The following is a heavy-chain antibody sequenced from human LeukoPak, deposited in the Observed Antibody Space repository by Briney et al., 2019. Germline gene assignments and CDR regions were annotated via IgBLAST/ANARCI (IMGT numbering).Heavy chain of an antibody. CDR3: ARGNFYDNKGYSPELRY. Sequence: ASVKVSCKTSGYTFTSYYIHWLRQAPGQRFEWMGWSDPKSGATKYEHFQGRVTMTRDTSISTAYMELSRLTSDDTAVYYCARGNFYDNKGYSPELRYWGQGTLVTVSS. J-gene: IGHJ4*02. D-gene: IGHD3-10*01. CDR1: GYTFTSYY. CDR2: SDPKSGAT. V-gene: IGHV1-2*02.